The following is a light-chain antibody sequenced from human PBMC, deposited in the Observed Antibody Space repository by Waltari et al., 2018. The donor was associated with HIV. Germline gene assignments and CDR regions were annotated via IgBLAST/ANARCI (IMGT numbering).Light chain of an antibody. J-gene: IGLJ3*02. CDR1: SRHSSYA. Sequence: QLVLTQSPSASASLGVSVPLTCTLRSRHSSYAIAWHRQQPEKAPRHFMKLNSDGSHSQGDGVRVRVSSSSSGAERYLTSAGLQAEDESDYYGQTWGTGIQVFGGGTKLTVL. V-gene: IGLV4-69*01. CDR3: QTWGTGIQV. CDR2: LNSDGSH.